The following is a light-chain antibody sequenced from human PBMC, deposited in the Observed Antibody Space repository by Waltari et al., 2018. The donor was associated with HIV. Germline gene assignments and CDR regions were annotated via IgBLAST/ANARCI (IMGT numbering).Light chain of an antibody. CDR2: AEY. J-gene: IGLJ1*01. CDR3: HSYDTSLGGFYV. Sequence: QSVLTQPPSVSGAPGQRVTISCSGSSSNIGAYYHVNWYQQLPGAAPKLLIYAEYNRPSGVPDRFSGSQSGTSASLAITGLQPEDEADYYCHSYDTSLGGFYVFGTGTKVTV. V-gene: IGLV1-40*01. CDR1: SSNIGAYYH.